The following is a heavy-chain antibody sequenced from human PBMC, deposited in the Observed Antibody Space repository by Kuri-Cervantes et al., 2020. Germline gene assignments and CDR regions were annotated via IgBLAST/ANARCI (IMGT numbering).Heavy chain of an antibody. CDR3: AERGGMDV. V-gene: IGHV3-30*03. J-gene: IGHJ6*02. CDR1: GFTFSSYG. CDR2: ISYDGSNK. Sequence: GGSLRLSCAASGFTFSSYGMHWVRQAPGKGLEWVAVISYDGSNKYYADSVKGRFTISRDNSKNTLYLQMNSLRAEDTAVYYCAERGGMDVWGQGTMVTVSS.